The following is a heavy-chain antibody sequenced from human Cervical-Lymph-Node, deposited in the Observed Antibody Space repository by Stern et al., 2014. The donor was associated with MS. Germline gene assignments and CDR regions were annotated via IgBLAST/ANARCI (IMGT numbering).Heavy chain of an antibody. J-gene: IGHJ4*02. CDR3: ARDSRHYDASYYFDS. V-gene: IGHV1-69*01. CDR2: VIPILGTA. D-gene: IGHD3-16*01. CDR1: GGTFSSYA. Sequence: QVQLVQSGAEVKKPGSSVKVSCKASGGTFSSYAINWVRQAPGQGPECMGGVIPILGTANYAQKFQGRVTITADESTSTAYMELSSLRSEDTAVYYCARDSRHYDASYYFDSWGQGTLVTVSS.